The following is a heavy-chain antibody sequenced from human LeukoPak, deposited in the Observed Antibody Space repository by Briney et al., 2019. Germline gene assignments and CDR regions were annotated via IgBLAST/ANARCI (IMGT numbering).Heavy chain of an antibody. Sequence: ASVKVSCKASGYTFTSYGISWVRQAPGQGLEWMGWISAYNGNTNYAQKLQGRVTMTTDTSTSTAYMELRSLRSDDTAVYYCAXXXSRIAARPWDYWGQGTLVTVSS. CDR1: GYTFTSYG. V-gene: IGHV1-18*01. J-gene: IGHJ4*02. CDR3: AXXXSRIAARPWDY. D-gene: IGHD6-6*01. CDR2: ISAYNGNT.